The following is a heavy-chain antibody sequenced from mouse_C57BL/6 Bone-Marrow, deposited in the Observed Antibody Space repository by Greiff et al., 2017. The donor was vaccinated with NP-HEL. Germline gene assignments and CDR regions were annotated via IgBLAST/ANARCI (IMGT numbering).Heavy chain of an antibody. CDR1: GYSITSGYY. CDR2: ISYDGSN. CDR3: ATTKGY. Sequence: EVKLVESGPGLVKPSQSLSLTCSVTGYSITSGYYWNWIRQFPGNKLEWMGYISYDGSNNYNPSLKNRISITRDTSKNQFFLKLNSVTTEDTATYYCATTKGYWGQGTTLTVSS. V-gene: IGHV3-6*01. D-gene: IGHD6-1*01. J-gene: IGHJ2*01.